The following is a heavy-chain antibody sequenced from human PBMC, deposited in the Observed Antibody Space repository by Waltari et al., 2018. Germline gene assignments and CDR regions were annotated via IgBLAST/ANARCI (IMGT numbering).Heavy chain of an antibody. CDR2: IIPILGIA. CDR1: GGTFSSYT. CDR3: ARTLRIAAAGTYYYGMDV. Sequence: QVQLVQSGAEVKKPGSSVKVSCKASGGTFSSYTISWVRQAPGQGLEWMGRIIPILGIANYARKVQGRVTITADKSTSTAYMELSSLRSEDTAVYYCARTLRIAAAGTYYYGMDVWGQGTTVTVSS. D-gene: IGHD6-13*01. V-gene: IGHV1-69*02. J-gene: IGHJ6*02.